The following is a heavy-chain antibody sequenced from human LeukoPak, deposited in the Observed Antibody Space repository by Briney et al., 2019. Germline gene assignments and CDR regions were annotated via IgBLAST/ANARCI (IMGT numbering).Heavy chain of an antibody. D-gene: IGHD3-3*01. CDR3: AKDVLEWVLAPMGGFDS. CDR2: INWNSGTI. J-gene: IGHJ4*02. V-gene: IGHV3-9*01. CDR1: GFTFDDYA. Sequence: PGGSLRLSCAASGFTFDDYAMHWVRQVPGKGLEWVSGINWNSGTIGYADSVKGRFTISRDNTKNSLYLQMNSLRTEDTGLYYCAKDVLEWVLAPMGGFDSWGQGTLVTVSS.